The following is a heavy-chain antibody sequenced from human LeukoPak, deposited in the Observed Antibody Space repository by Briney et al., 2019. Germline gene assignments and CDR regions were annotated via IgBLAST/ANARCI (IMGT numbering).Heavy chain of an antibody. D-gene: IGHD6-19*01. J-gene: IGHJ5*02. CDR1: GYTFTSYG. CDR2: INAYNGNT. CDR3: ARDSSGWYHWFDP. Sequence: ASVKVSCKASGYTFTSYGMSWVRQAPGQGLEWMGWINAYNGNTNYAQKFQGRVTMTTDTSTSTAYMELRSLRSDDTALYYCARDSSGWYHWFDPWGQGTLVTVSS. V-gene: IGHV1-18*01.